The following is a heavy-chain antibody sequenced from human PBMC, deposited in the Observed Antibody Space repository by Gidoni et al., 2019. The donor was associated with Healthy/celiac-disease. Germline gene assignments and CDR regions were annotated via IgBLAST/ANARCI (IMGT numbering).Heavy chain of an antibody. CDR3: AHSFLTAAGTSNWFDP. J-gene: IGHJ5*02. CDR1: GFSLSTSGVG. Sequence: QITLKESGPTLVKPTQTLTLTCPFSGFSLSTSGVGVGWIRQPPGKALEWLALIYWNDDKRYSPSLKSRLTITKDTSKNQVVLTMTNMDPVDTATYYGAHSFLTAAGTSNWFDPWGQGTLVTVSS. V-gene: IGHV2-5*01. D-gene: IGHD6-13*01. CDR2: IYWNDDK.